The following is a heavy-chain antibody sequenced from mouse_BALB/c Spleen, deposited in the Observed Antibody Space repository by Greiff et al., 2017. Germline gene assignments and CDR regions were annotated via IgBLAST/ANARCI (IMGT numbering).Heavy chain of an antibody. Sequence: EVQLVESGGGLVQPGGSLKLSCAASGFTFSSYGMSWVRQTPDKRLELVATINSNGGSTYYPDSVKGRFTISRDNAKNTLYLQMSSLKSEDTAMYYCARGGDDGYSAWFAYWGQGTLVTVSA. CDR1: GFTFSSYG. J-gene: IGHJ3*01. V-gene: IGHV5-6-3*01. D-gene: IGHD2-3*01. CDR2: INSNGGST. CDR3: ARGGDDGYSAWFAY.